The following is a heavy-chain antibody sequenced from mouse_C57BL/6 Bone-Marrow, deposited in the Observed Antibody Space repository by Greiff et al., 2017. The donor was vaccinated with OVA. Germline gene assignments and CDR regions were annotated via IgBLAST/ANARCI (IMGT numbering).Heavy chain of an antibody. CDR3: ARRNYGSSSWFAY. CDR2: ISSGGSYT. D-gene: IGHD1-1*01. CDR1: GFTFSSYG. J-gene: IGHJ3*01. V-gene: IGHV5-6*01. Sequence: EVHLVESGGDLVKPGGSLKLSCAASGFTFSSYGMSWVRQTPDKRLEWVATISSGGSYTYYPDSVKGRFTISRDNAKNTLYLQMSSLKSEDTAMYYCARRNYGSSSWFAYWGQGTLVTVSA.